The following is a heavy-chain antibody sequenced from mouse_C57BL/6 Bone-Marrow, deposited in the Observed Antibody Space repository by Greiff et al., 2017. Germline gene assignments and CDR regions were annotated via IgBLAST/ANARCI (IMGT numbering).Heavy chain of an antibody. J-gene: IGHJ1*03. CDR1: GFTFSSYA. CDR3: TREGYGSSPDWYFDV. V-gene: IGHV5-9-1*02. CDR2: ISSGGDYI. Sequence: EVQLVESGEGLVKPGGSLKLSCAASGFTFSSYAMSWVRQTPEKRLEWVAYISSGGDYIYYADTVKGRFTISRDNARNTLYLQMSSLKSEDTAMYYCTREGYGSSPDWYFDVWGTGTTVTVAS. D-gene: IGHD1-1*01.